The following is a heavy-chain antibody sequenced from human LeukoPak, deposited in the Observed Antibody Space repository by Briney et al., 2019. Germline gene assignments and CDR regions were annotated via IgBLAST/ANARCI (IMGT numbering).Heavy chain of an antibody. J-gene: IGHJ3*02. D-gene: IGHD3-10*01. Sequence: SVKVSCKASGGTFSSYAISWVRQAPGQGLEWMGGTIPIFGTANYAQKFQGRVTITADESTSTAYMELSSLRSEDTAVYYCAVHLTAAHYGSGSYYSSPGAFDIWGQGTMVTVSS. CDR3: AVHLTAAHYGSGSYYSSPGAFDI. CDR1: GGTFSSYA. CDR2: TIPIFGTA. V-gene: IGHV1-69*13.